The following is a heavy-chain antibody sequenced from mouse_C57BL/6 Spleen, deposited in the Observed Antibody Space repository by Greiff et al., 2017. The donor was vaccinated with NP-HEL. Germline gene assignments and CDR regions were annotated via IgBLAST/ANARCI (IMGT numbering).Heavy chain of an antibody. CDR1: GFTFSDYG. J-gene: IGHJ2*01. D-gene: IGHD1-1*01. CDR3: ARDYYGRFDY. Sequence: EVQLVESGGGLVKPGGSLKLSCAASGFTFSDYGMHWVRQAPEKGLEWVAYISSGSSTIYYADTVKGRFPISRDNAKNTLFLQMTSLRSEDTAMYYCARDYYGRFDYWGQGTTLTVSS. V-gene: IGHV5-17*01. CDR2: ISSGSSTI.